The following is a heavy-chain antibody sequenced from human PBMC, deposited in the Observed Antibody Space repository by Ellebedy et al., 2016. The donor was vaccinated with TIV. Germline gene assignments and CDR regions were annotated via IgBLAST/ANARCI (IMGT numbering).Heavy chain of an antibody. CDR3: ARYHYRTFDP. CDR1: GFSFSSYS. Sequence: PGGSLRLSCAASGFSFSSYSMNWVRQAPGKGLEWISYISSSSTTIYYADSVKGRFTISRDNAKNSLYLQMDSLTDEDTAVYYCARYHYRTFDPWGQGTLVNVSS. D-gene: IGHD4-11*01. J-gene: IGHJ5*02. CDR2: ISSSSTTI. V-gene: IGHV3-48*02.